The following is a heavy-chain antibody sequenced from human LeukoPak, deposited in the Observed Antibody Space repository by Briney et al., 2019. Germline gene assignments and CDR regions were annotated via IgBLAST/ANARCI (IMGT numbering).Heavy chain of an antibody. CDR1: GGSISSGGYY. D-gene: IGHD4-17*01. Sequence: SETLSLTCTVSGGSISSGGYYWSWIRQPPGKGLEWIGEINHSGSTNYNPSLKSRVTISVDTSKNQFSLKLSSVTAADTAVYYCAKLTVTRPYYYYYYGMDVWGQGTTVTVSS. CDR3: AKLTVTRPYYYYYYGMDV. J-gene: IGHJ6*02. V-gene: IGHV4-39*07. CDR2: INHSGST.